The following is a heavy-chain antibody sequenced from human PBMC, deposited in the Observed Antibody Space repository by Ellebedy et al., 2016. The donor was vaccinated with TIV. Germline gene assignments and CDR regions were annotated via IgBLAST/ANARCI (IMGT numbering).Heavy chain of an antibody. V-gene: IGHV3-11*01. CDR2: ISRSGSSI. D-gene: IGHD2-21*02. CDR1: GFTFSDYY. CDR3: ARAESMVTTLHH. Sequence: PGGSLRLSCAASGFTFSDYYMNWIRQAPGKGLEWVSYISRSGSSIYYADSVKGRFTVSRDDAKNSLYLQMNSLGAEDTAVYYCARAESMVTTLHHWGQGTLVTVSS. J-gene: IGHJ5*02.